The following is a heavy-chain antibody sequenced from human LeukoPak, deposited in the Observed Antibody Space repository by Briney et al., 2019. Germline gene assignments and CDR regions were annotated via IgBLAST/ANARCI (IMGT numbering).Heavy chain of an antibody. V-gene: IGHV1-8*01. J-gene: IGHJ5*02. D-gene: IGHD4-23*01. CDR1: GYTFTTYD. CDR3: ARDAGTNSGWFDP. CDR2: MNPNSGST. Sequence: ASVKVSCKASGYTFTTYDLNWVRQTTGQGLEWLGWMNPNSGSTGYAQEFQGRVTSTRDTSISTAYMELSGLNSEDTAVYFCARDAGTNSGWFDPWGQGTLVTVSS.